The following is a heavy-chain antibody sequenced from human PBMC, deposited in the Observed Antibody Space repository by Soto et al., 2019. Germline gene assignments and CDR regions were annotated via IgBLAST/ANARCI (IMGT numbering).Heavy chain of an antibody. Sequence: ASVKVSCKASGYTFTSYGISWVRQAPGQGLEWMGWISAYNGNTNYAQKLQGRVTMTTDTSTSTAYMELRSLRSDDTAVYYCATDPFSGSTGYYYDRFIQHWFQRWGQGTLLRVSS. CDR3: ATDPFSGSTGYYYDRFIQHWFQR. CDR2: ISAYNGNT. CDR1: GYTFTSYG. J-gene: IGHJ5*02. V-gene: IGHV1-18*04. D-gene: IGHD3-22*01.